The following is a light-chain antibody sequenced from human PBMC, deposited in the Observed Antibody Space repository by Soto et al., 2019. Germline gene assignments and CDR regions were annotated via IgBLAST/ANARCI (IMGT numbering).Light chain of an antibody. Sequence: QAVLTQPPSVSAAPVQKVTISCSGSSSNIGSSYVSWYRQLPGTAPKLLIYETDKRTTGTPERFSGSKSGTSATLGITGLQTGDEADYYCGTWDSSLSAWVFGGGTKVTVL. J-gene: IGLJ3*02. CDR1: SSNIGSSY. CDR2: ETD. CDR3: GTWDSSLSAWV. V-gene: IGLV1-51*01.